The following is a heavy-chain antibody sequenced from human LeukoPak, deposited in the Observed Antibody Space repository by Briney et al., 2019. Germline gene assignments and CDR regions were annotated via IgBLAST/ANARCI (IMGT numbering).Heavy chain of an antibody. CDR3: VKSNSRYQPWTLDI. CDR1: VGSIRGYY. CDR2: IYSSGST. J-gene: IGHJ3*02. D-gene: IGHD2-2*01. V-gene: IGHV4-59*01. Sequence: SETLSLTCDVSVGSIRGYYWSWIRQSPEKGLEWIGYIYSSGSTNYNPSLKSRVTISVDTSNNQLSLKVNSVTAADTAMYYCVKSNSRYQPWTLDIWGRGTMVTVSS.